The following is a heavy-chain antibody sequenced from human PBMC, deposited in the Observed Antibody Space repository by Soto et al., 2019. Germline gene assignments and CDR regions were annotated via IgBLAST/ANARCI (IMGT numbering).Heavy chain of an antibody. CDR1: GFSLSTSGVG. V-gene: IGHV2-5*02. CDR2: IYWDDDK. Sequence: QITLKESGPTLVKPTQTLTLTCTFSGFSLSTSGVGVGWIRQPPGKALEWLALIYWDDDKRYSPSLKSRLTITKDTSKHQVVLTMTTMDPVDTATYYCARTMVRGVIPYGMDVWGQGTTVTVSS. J-gene: IGHJ6*02. CDR3: ARTMVRGVIPYGMDV. D-gene: IGHD3-10*01.